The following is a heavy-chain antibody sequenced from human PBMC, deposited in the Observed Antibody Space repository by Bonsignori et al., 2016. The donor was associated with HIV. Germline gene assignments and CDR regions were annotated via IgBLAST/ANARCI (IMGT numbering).Heavy chain of an antibody. V-gene: IGHV4-30-4*08. J-gene: IGHJ4*02. CDR3: ARVDYGGNSANY. D-gene: IGHD4-23*01. CDR1: GGSISSGDYY. CDR2: IYYSGST. Sequence: SETLSLTCTVSGGSISSGDYYWSWIRQPPGKGLEWIGYIYYSGSTYYNPSLKSRVTISVDTSKNQFSLKLSSVTAADTAVYYCARVDYGGNSANYWGQGTLVTVSS.